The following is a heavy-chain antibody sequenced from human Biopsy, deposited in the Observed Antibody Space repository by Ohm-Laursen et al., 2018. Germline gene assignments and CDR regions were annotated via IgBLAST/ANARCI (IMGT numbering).Heavy chain of an antibody. CDR3: ARSVGIMAAPIDY. Sequence: SLRLSCAASGFTFSNYEMNWVRQAPGKGLEWVSYISSGGSTIYYADSVKGRSTISRDNAKNSLYLQMNSLRVEDTAVYYCARSVGIMAAPIDYWGQGTLVTVSS. V-gene: IGHV3-48*03. CDR1: GFTFSNYE. D-gene: IGHD3-16*01. J-gene: IGHJ4*02. CDR2: ISSGGSTI.